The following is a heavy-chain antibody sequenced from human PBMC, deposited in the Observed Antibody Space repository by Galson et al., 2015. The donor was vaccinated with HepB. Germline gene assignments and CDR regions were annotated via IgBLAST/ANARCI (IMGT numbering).Heavy chain of an antibody. J-gene: IGHJ4*02. CDR1: GGSISSYY. CDR2: IYYSGST. Sequence: ETLSLTCTVSGGSISSYYWSWIRQPPGKGLEWIGYIYYSGSTNYNPSLKSRVTISVDTSKNQFSLKLSSVTAADTAVYYCARGDGYSSSWYPFDYWGQGTLVTVSS. V-gene: IGHV4-59*01. D-gene: IGHD6-13*01. CDR3: ARGDGYSSSWYPFDY.